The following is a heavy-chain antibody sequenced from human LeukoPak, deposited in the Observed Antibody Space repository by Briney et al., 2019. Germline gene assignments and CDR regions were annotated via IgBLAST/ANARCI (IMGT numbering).Heavy chain of an antibody. V-gene: IGHV3-74*01. Sequence: GGSLRLSCAASGFTFSSYWMHWVRHAPGKGLVWVSRINSDGSSTSYADSVKGRFTISRDNAKNTLYLQMNSLRAEDTAVYYCARVVGATDFDYWGQGTLVTVSS. D-gene: IGHD1-26*01. J-gene: IGHJ4*02. CDR2: INSDGSST. CDR3: ARVVGATDFDY. CDR1: GFTFSSYW.